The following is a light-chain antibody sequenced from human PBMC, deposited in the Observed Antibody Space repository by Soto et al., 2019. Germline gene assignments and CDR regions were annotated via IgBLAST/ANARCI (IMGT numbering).Light chain of an antibody. J-gene: IGKJ5*01. Sequence: DIQLTQTPSTLSESVGAEVTITCRASQTISRWLAWYQQKPGRAPKLLIYDASTLESGVPSRFSGSGSETEFTLTISRLQPDDFATYFCHSRAFGQGTRLEI. CDR3: HSRA. V-gene: IGKV1-5*01. CDR1: QTISRW. CDR2: DAS.